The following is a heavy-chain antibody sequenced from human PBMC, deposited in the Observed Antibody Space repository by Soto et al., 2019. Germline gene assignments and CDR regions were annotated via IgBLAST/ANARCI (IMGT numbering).Heavy chain of an antibody. J-gene: IGHJ4*02. V-gene: IGHV3-74*01. CDR1: GFIFSRYW. CDR3: ARDRVRSDIVLVPAASTFDY. D-gene: IGHD2-2*01. CDR2: VNSDGSNT. Sequence: HPGGSLRLSCEVSGFIFSRYWMHWVRQAPGKGLVWVARVNSDGSNTAYADSVKGRFTISRDNAKNTLYLQMNSLRPEDTAVYYCARDRVRSDIVLVPAASTFDYWGQGTLVTVSS.